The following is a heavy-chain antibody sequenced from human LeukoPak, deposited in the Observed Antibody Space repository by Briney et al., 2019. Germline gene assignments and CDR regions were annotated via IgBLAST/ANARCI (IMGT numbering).Heavy chain of an antibody. V-gene: IGHV1-2*02. D-gene: IGHD6-13*01. CDR1: GYSFTSYY. J-gene: IGHJ4*02. CDR3: ARGDSSSCKGCFDY. Sequence: ASVKVSYKASGYSFTSYYMHWVRQAPGQGLEWMGWINPNSGGTNYAQKFQGRVTMTRDTSISTAYMELSSLRSEDTAVYYCARGDSSSCKGCFDYWGQGTLVTVSS. CDR2: INPNSGGT.